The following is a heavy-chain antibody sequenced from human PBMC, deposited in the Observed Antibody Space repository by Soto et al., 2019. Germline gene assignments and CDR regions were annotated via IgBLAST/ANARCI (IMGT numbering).Heavy chain of an antibody. D-gene: IGHD1-26*01. V-gene: IGHV4-39*01. CDR1: GCSISISRCH. Sequence: SEALSLTYNFSGCSISISRCHVWWIPQPPGKGLEWIASIKYGGTTFYNPSLKSRVTLSVDTSKNQFALKLSSVTAAETAVYYCARHGITGSYYDAFDIWGQGTMVS. CDR3: ARHGITGSYYDAFDI. CDR2: IKYGGTT. J-gene: IGHJ3*02.